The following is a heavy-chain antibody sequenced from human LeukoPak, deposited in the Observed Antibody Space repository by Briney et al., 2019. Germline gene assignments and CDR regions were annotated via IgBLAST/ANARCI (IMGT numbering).Heavy chain of an antibody. CDR3: AADSSGYPGAFDI. J-gene: IGHJ3*02. CDR1: GFTFTSSA. V-gene: IGHV1-58*02. CDR2: IVVGSGNT. Sequence: SVKVSCKASGFTFTSSAMQWVRQARGQRLEWIGWIVVGSGNTNYAQKFQERVTITRDMSTSTAYMELSSLRSEDTAVYYCAADSSGYPGAFDIWGQGTMVTVSS. D-gene: IGHD3-22*01.